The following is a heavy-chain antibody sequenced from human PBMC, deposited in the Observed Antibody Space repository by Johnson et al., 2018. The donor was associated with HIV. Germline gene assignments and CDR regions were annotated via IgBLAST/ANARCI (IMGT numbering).Heavy chain of an antibody. CDR2: ISTSGSNI. D-gene: IGHD6-25*01. Sequence: EVQLVESGGGVVQPGRSLRLSCAASGFTFHDYGMNWVRQTPGKGLEWVSGISTSGSNINYADSVKGRFTISRDNAKKSLYLQMNSLRAEDTAVYYCARFGMGSSGDAFDIWGQGTMVTVSS. CDR1: GFTFHDYG. J-gene: IGHJ3*02. V-gene: IGHV3-21*01. CDR3: ARFGMGSSGDAFDI.